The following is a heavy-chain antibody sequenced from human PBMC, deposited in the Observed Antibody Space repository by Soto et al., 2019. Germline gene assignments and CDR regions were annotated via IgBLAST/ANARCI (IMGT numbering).Heavy chain of an antibody. Sequence: ASVKVSCKAFGYSFSRYGISWVRQAPGQGLEWMGWINSNNGNTKFAQKFQGRVTMTTDTSTNTAYMDLRSLRSDDTAVYYCARDRCTSSTCSLRSYYTSYGMDVWGQGTTVTVSS. V-gene: IGHV1-18*01. D-gene: IGHD2-2*01. CDR1: GYSFSRYG. CDR3: ARDRCTSSTCSLRSYYTSYGMDV. J-gene: IGHJ6*02. CDR2: INSNNGNT.